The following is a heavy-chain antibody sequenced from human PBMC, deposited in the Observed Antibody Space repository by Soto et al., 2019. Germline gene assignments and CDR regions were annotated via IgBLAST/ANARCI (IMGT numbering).Heavy chain of an antibody. CDR2: ITSSGSYT. Sequence: QVQLVESGGGLVKPGGSLRLSCAASGLTFSDYYMSWIRQAPGKGLEWVSYITSSGSYTKHADSVQGRFTISRNNAKHALYLQKNRLRVEDTAIYYCARELDGIDVWGQGTTVTVSS. CDR3: ARELDGIDV. CDR1: GLTFSDYY. V-gene: IGHV3-11*05. J-gene: IGHJ6*02.